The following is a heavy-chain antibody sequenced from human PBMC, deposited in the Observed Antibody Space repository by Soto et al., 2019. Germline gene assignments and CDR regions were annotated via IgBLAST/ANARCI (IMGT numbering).Heavy chain of an antibody. CDR1: GFTFSDYY. D-gene: IGHD3-10*01. Sequence: PGGSLRLSCAASGFTFSDYYMSWIRQAPGKGLEWVSYISSSSSYTNYADSVKGRFTISRDNAKNSLYLQMNSLRAEDTAVYYCARDLTMVRGVIISSWWGQGTLVTVS. J-gene: IGHJ4*02. V-gene: IGHV3-11*05. CDR3: ARDLTMVRGVIISSW. CDR2: ISSSSSYT.